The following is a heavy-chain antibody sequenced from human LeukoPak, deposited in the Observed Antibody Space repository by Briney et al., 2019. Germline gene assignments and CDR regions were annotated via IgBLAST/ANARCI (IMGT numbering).Heavy chain of an antibody. D-gene: IGHD5-18*01. V-gene: IGHV3-11*06. CDR3: ARFGSGYYYFDY. Sequence: KTGGSLRLSCAASGFTFSDHYMTWIRQAPGKGLEWVSYISQTGTDINYADSVKGRFTISRDNAKNSLYLQMNSLRVEDTAVYYCARFGSGYYYFDYWGQGTLVTVSS. CDR1: GFTFSDHY. J-gene: IGHJ4*02. CDR2: ISQTGTDI.